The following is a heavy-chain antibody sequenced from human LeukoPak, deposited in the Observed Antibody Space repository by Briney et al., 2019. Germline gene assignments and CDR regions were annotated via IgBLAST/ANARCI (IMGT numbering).Heavy chain of an antibody. J-gene: IGHJ6*02. CDR3: ARGEYASGSLNYYYYGMDV. CDR2: ICYSGST. Sequence: SQTLSHTCTVSGGSISSGGYYWSWIRQHPGKGLEWIGYICYSGSTYYNPSLKSRVTISVDTSKNQFSLKLSSVTAADTAVYYCARGEYASGSLNYYYYGMDVWGQGTTVTVSS. V-gene: IGHV4-31*03. CDR1: GGSISSGGYY. D-gene: IGHD3-10*01.